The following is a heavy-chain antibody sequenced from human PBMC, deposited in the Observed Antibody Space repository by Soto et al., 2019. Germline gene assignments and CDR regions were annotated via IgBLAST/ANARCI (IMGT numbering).Heavy chain of an antibody. V-gene: IGHV3-9*01. J-gene: IGHJ4*02. CDR1: GFTFDDYA. CDR3: AKDVIGALDY. Sequence: EVQLVESGGGLVQPGRSLRLSCAASGFTFDDYAMHWVRQAPGKGLEWVSGISWNSGSIGYADSVKGRFTISRDNAKNSVYLQMNSLRAEDTALYYCAKDVIGALDYWGQGTLVTVSS. CDR2: ISWNSGSI. D-gene: IGHD2-15*01.